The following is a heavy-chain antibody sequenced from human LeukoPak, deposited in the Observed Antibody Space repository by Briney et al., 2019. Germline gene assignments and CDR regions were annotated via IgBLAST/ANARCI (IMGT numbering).Heavy chain of an antibody. Sequence: QSGGSLRLSCAASGFTFSSYGMSWVRQAPGKGLEWVSTISTSGGSTYYADSVKGRLTISRDNSKNTLYLQMNSLRAEDTAVYYCAKGSGSDAFDIWGQGTMVIVPS. CDR1: GFTFSSYG. CDR2: ISTSGGST. J-gene: IGHJ3*02. V-gene: IGHV3-23*01. D-gene: IGHD3-10*01. CDR3: AKGSGSDAFDI.